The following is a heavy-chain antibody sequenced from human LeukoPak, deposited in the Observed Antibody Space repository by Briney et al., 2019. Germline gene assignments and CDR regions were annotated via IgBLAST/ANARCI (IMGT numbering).Heavy chain of an antibody. CDR3: AKDFDFWSGYTYYGMDV. D-gene: IGHD3-3*01. CDR2: IWYDGSNK. V-gene: IGHV3-30*02. Sequence: GGSLRLSCAASGFTFSSYGMHWVRQAPGKGLEWVAVIWYDGSNKYYADSVKGRFTISRDNSKNTLYLQMNSLRAEDTAVYYCAKDFDFWSGYTYYGMDVWGQGTTVTVSS. J-gene: IGHJ6*02. CDR1: GFTFSSYG.